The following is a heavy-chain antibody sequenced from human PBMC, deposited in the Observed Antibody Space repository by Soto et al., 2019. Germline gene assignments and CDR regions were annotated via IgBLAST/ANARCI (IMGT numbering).Heavy chain of an antibody. CDR2: INPNSGGT. CDR3: ARDLGITGTTPSSSDMDT. CDR1: GYTFTGYY. J-gene: IGHJ6*02. D-gene: IGHD1-20*01. Sequence: ASVKVSCKASGYTFTGYYMHWVRQAPGQGLEWMGWINPNSGGTNYAQKFQGWVTMTRDTSISTAYMELSRLRSDDTAVYYCARDLGITGTTPSSSDMDTWGQDNTLTISS. V-gene: IGHV1-2*04.